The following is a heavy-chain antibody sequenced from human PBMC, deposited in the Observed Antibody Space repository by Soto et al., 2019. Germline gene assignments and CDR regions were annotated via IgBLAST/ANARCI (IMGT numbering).Heavy chain of an antibody. D-gene: IGHD1-7*01. CDR2: ISGSGGST. Sequence: GGSLRLSCAASGFTFSSYAMSWVRQAPGKGLEWVSAISGSGGSTYYADSVKGRFTISRDNSKNTLYLQMNSLRAEDTAVYYCARRVHNWNYGCMDVWGQGTTVTVS. J-gene: IGHJ6*02. V-gene: IGHV3-23*01. CDR1: GFTFSSYA. CDR3: ARRVHNWNYGCMDV.